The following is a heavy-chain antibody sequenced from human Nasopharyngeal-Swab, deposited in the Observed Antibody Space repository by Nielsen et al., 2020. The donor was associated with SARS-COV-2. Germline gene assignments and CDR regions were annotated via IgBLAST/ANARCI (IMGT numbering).Heavy chain of an antibody. CDR1: GFTFSSYS. CDR3: ARERKNYYDSSGYYLEFYYYYYMDV. J-gene: IGHJ6*03. CDR2: ISSSSSYI. V-gene: IGHV3-21*01. Sequence: GGSLRLSCAASGFTFSSYSMNWVRQAPGKGLEWVSSISSSSSYIYYADSVKGRFTISRDSAKNSLYLQMNSLRAEDTAVYYCARERKNYYDSSGYYLEFYYYYYMDVWGKGTTVTSP. D-gene: IGHD3-22*01.